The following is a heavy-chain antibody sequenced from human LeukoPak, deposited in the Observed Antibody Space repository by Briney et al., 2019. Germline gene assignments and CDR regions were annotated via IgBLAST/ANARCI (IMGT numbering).Heavy chain of an antibody. Sequence: GGSLRLSCAASGFTFSTYAMSWVRQAPGKGLEWVSAISASGGNTYYADSVKGRFTISRDNSKNTLYLQLNSLNAEHTAVYYCAKDQAVIIKYYFDYWGQGTLVTVSS. J-gene: IGHJ4*02. CDR1: GFTFSTYA. CDR3: AKDQAVIIKYYFDY. V-gene: IGHV3-23*01. D-gene: IGHD3-3*01. CDR2: ISASGGNT.